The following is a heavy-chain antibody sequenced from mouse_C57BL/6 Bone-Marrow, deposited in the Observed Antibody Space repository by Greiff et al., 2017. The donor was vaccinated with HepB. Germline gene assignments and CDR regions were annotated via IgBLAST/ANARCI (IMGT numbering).Heavy chain of an antibody. D-gene: IGHD1-1*01. CDR1: GYSFTGYY. CDR3: ARRGDYYGSSYGFAY. J-gene: IGHJ3*01. CDR2: INPSTGGT. Sequence: EVKLQESGPELVKPGASVKISCKASGYSFTGYYMNWVKQSPEKSLEWIGEINPSTGGTTYNQKFKAKATLTVDKSSSTAYMQLKSLTSEDSAVYYCARRGDYYGSSYGFAYWGQGTLVTVSA. V-gene: IGHV1-42*01.